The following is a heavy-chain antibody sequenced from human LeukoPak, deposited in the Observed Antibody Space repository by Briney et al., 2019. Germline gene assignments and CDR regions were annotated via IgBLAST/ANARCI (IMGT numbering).Heavy chain of an antibody. CDR1: GGSISSYY. V-gene: IGHV4-59*01. J-gene: IGHJ5*02. CDR2: IYYSGST. D-gene: IGHD6-13*01. Sequence: SETLPLTCTVSGGSISSYYWSWIRQPPGKGLEWIGYIYYSGSTNYNPSLKSRVTISVDTSMNQFSLKLSSVTAADTAVYYCAGAAAGPHWFDPWGQGTLVTVSS. CDR3: AGAAAGPHWFDP.